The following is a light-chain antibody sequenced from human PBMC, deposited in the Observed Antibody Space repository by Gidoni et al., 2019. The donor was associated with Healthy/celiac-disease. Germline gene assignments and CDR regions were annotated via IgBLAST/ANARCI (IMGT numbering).Light chain of an antibody. CDR2: DAS. CDR3: QQYDNLPFT. V-gene: IGKV1-33*01. J-gene: IGKJ3*01. CDR1: QDISNY. Sequence: DIQMTQSPPSLSASVGDRVTITCQASQDISNYLNWYQQKPGKAPKLLIYDASNLETGVPSRFSGSGSGTDFTFTISSLQPEDIATYYCQQYDNLPFTFGPXTKVDIK.